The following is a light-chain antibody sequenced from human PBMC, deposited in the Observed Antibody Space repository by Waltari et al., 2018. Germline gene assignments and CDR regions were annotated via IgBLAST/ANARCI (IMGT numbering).Light chain of an antibody. J-gene: IGKJ4*01. Sequence: DIQMTQSPSSVSAAVEDRVTITCRASQDIGTFLGWYQQRPGKAPELLIYAASTLQSGVPSRFGHSESGTDFTLTISSLQPEDYSAFYCQQTNLFPFTFGGGTKVEIK. V-gene: IGKV1D-12*01. CDR1: QDIGTF. CDR3: QQTNLFPFT. CDR2: AAS.